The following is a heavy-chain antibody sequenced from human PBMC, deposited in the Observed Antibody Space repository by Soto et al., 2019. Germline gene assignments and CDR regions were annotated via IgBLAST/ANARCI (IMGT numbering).Heavy chain of an antibody. CDR1: GGSISSGGYD. J-gene: IGHJ4*02. V-gene: IGHV4-31*03. Sequence: PSETLSLTCTVSGGSISSGGYDWSWIRQHPGKGLEWIGYIYYSGSTYYNPSLKSRVTISVDTSKNQFSLKLSSVTAADTAVYYCARNRSPDSSGLGDFDYWGQGTLVTVSS. D-gene: IGHD3-22*01. CDR3: ARNRSPDSSGLGDFDY. CDR2: IYYSGST.